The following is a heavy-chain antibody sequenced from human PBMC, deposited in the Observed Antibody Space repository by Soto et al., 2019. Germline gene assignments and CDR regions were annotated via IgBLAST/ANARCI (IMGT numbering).Heavy chain of an antibody. CDR2: ISYDGSNK. Sequence: QVQLVESGGGVVQPGRSLRLSCAASGFTFSSYAMHWVRQAPGKGLEWVAVISYDGSNKYYADSVKGRFTISRDNSKNTLYLQMNSLRAEDTAVYYCARVSREQLVDYWGQGTLVTVSS. J-gene: IGHJ4*02. V-gene: IGHV3-30-3*01. CDR3: ARVSREQLVDY. CDR1: GFTFSSYA. D-gene: IGHD6-6*01.